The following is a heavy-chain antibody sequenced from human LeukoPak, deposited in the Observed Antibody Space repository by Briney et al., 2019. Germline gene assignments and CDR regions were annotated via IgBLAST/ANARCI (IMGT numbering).Heavy chain of an antibody. CDR1: GFTVSSYA. V-gene: IGHV3-30*04. Sequence: GGSLRLSCAASGFTVSSYAMHWVRQAPGKGLEWVAVISYDGSNKYYADSVKGRFTISRDNSKNTVYLQMNSLRAEDTAVYYCARDPRRSSQTGYFDYWGQGTLVTVSS. CDR2: ISYDGSNK. D-gene: IGHD6-19*01. J-gene: IGHJ4*02. CDR3: ARDPRRSSQTGYFDY.